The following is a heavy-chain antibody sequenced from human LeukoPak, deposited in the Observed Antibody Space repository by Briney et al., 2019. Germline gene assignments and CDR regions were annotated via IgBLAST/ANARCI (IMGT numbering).Heavy chain of an antibody. V-gene: IGHV4-59*01. CDR3: ARARDVSLYYYYGMDV. Sequence: MPSETLSLTCTVSGGSMSSFYWSWIRQPPGKGLEWIGYIYYSGSTNYNPSLKSRVTISVDTSKNQFSLKLSSVTAADTAVYYCARARDVSLYYYYGMDVWGQGTTVTVSS. J-gene: IGHJ6*02. CDR2: IYYSGST. CDR1: GGSMSSFY. D-gene: IGHD3-16*01.